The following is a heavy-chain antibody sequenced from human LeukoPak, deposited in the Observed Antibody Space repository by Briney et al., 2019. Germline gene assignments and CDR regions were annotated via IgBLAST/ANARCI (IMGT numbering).Heavy chain of an antibody. V-gene: IGHV3-48*04. CDR3: AKGRKQWLVQENFDY. J-gene: IGHJ4*02. CDR2: ISSSSSTI. Sequence: GGSLRFSCAASGFTFSSYSMNWVRQAPGKGMEWVSYISSSSSTIYYADSVKGRFTISRDNAKNSLYLQMNSLRAEDTALYYCAKGRKQWLVQENFDYWGQGTLVTVSS. D-gene: IGHD6-19*01. CDR1: GFTFSSYS.